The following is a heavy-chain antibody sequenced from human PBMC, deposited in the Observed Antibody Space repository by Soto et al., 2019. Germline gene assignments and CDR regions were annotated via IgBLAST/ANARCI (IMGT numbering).Heavy chain of an antibody. D-gene: IGHD3-10*01. CDR1: GYSFTVYG. V-gene: IGHV1-18*01. CDR3: ARDPGGATGFDP. Sequence: QVRLVQSGAEVKRPGASVKVSCKTYGYSFTVYGISWARQAPGQGLEWMGWMSTYTGDINYARKFRGRVTMTTDISASTASMELRSLTSDDTAVYYCARDPGGATGFDPWGQGTPVIVST. J-gene: IGHJ5*02. CDR2: MSTYTGDI.